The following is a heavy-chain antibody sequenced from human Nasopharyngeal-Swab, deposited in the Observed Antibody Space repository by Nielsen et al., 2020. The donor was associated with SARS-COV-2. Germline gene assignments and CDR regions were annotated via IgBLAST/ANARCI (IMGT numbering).Heavy chain of an antibody. CDR2: IYWYDDK. V-gene: IGHV2-5*01. CDR3: AHRRSTFYDGSGSFDY. Sequence: SGPTLVKPTQTLTLTCSFSGFSLTSGVGVAWIRQPPGKALEWLAFIYWYDDKRYSPSLKSRLTITKDTSKNQVLLTMTNLGPVDTATYYCAHRRSTFYDGSGSFDYWGQGTQVTVSS. D-gene: IGHD3-10*01. CDR1: GFSLTSGVG. J-gene: IGHJ4*02.